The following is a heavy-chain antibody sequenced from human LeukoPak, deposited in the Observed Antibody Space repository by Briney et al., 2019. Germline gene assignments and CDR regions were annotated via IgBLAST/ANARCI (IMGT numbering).Heavy chain of an antibody. Sequence: GGSLRLSCAASGFTFSSNAMSWVRQAPGKGLEWVSGIGDTGTNTFYADSVKGRFTISRDNSKSTVYLQTNSLRAEDTAIYYCVKDPGGGYCSGGSCSYWGQGTLVTVSS. D-gene: IGHD2-15*01. J-gene: IGHJ4*02. V-gene: IGHV3-23*01. CDR2: IGDTGTNT. CDR3: VKDPGGGYCSGGSCSY. CDR1: GFTFSSNA.